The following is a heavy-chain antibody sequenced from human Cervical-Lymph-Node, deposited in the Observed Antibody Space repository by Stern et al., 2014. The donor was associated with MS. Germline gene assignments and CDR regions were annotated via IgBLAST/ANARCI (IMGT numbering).Heavy chain of an antibody. V-gene: IGHV1-69*01. CDR1: GATFSSYA. D-gene: IGHD3-10*01. Sequence: QVQLVQSGAELTQPASSLKLSCKASGATFSSYAISWVRQAPAHGLAWIAGIITKCGTANCAQKLHDRVTITSVGSTSTAYMELSNLRSEDTAVYVCVRSNYDGGNGFYHYAMDVWGQGTTVIVSS. J-gene: IGHJ6*02. CDR3: VRSNYDGGNGFYHYAMDV. CDR2: IITKCGTA.